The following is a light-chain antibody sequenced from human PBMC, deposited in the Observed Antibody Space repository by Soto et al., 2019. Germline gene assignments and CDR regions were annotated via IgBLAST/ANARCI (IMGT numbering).Light chain of an antibody. V-gene: IGLV2-14*01. CDR2: EVS. CDR1: SSDVGGYKY. CDR3: SSYTSSSPCV. J-gene: IGLJ1*01. Sequence: ALAQPASVSGSPGQSITISCTGTSSDVGGYKYVSWYQQYPGKAPKLMMYEVSNRPSGVSNRFSGSKSGNTASLTISGLQAEDEADYYCSSYTSSSPCVFGTGTKVTVL.